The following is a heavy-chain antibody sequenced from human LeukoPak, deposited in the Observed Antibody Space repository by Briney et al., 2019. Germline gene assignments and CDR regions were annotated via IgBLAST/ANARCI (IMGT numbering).Heavy chain of an antibody. CDR2: IKFDGSEK. CDR1: GFTFSNYW. J-gene: IGHJ3*02. CDR3: ATSRLRAAYDI. D-gene: IGHD4-17*01. Sequence: QPGGSLRLSCAASGFTFSNYWMTWVRQAPGQGLEWVTNIKFDGSEKHYADSVKGRFTISRDNAKNSLSLQINSLRAEDTAVYYCATSRLRAAYDIWGHGTLVTVSS. V-gene: IGHV3-7*01.